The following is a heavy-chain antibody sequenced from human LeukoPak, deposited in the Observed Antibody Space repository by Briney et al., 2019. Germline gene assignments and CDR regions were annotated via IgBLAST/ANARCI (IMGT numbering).Heavy chain of an antibody. V-gene: IGHV3-30*04. D-gene: IGHD3-9*01. CDR3: ARDPSRGYFDWLLFATYDY. CDR2: ISYDGSNK. Sequence: SGGSLRLSCEASGFTFSSYAMHWVRQAPGKGLEWVAVISYDGSNKYYADSVKGRFTISRDNSKNTLYLQMNSLRAEDTAVYYCARDPSRGYFDWLLFATYDYWGQGTLVTVSS. CDR1: GFTFSSYA. J-gene: IGHJ4*02.